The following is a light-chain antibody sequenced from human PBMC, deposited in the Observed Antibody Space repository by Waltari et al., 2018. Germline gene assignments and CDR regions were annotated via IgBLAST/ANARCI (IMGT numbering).Light chain of an antibody. CDR1: QSIGSS. CDR2: DAS. V-gene: IGKV1-33*01. Sequence: DIQMTQSPSTLSASVGDRVTITCRASQSIGSSLAWYQQKPGKAPKLLIYDASNLETGVPSRFSGSGSGTDFTFTISSLQPEDIATYYCQQYDNLPPFTFGGGTKVEIK. CDR3: QQYDNLPPFT. J-gene: IGKJ4*01.